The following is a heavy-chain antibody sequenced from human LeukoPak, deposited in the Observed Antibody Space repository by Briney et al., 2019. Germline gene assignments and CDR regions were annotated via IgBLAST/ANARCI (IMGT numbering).Heavy chain of an antibody. J-gene: IGHJ5*02. CDR3: ARGLRGYYVP. V-gene: IGHV4-34*01. D-gene: IGHD3-22*01. Sequence: PSETLSLTCAVYGGSFSGYYWSWIRQPPGKGLEWIGEINHSGSTNYNPSLKSRVTISVDRSKNQFSLKLSSVTAADTAVYYCARGLRGYYVPWGQGTLVTVSS. CDR1: GGSFSGYY. CDR2: INHSGST.